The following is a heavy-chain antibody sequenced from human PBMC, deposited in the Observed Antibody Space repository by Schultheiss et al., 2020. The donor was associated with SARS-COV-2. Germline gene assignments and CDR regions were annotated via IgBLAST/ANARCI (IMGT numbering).Heavy chain of an antibody. V-gene: IGHV3-23*01. D-gene: IGHD2-15*01. CDR1: GFTFSSYA. CDR3: ARDYCSGGSCYGRDYYGMDV. Sequence: GESLKISCAASGFTFSSYAMSWVRQAPGKGLEWVSSISSSGSTIYYADSVKGRFTISRDNSKNTLYLQMNSLRAEDTAVYYCARDYCSGGSCYGRDYYGMDVWGQGTTVTVSS. J-gene: IGHJ6*02. CDR2: ISSSGSTI.